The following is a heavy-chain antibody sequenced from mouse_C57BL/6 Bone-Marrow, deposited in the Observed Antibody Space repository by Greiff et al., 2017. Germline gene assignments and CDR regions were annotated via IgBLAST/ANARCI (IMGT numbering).Heavy chain of an antibody. D-gene: IGHD1-1*01. V-gene: IGHV5-6*01. CDR3: ARRGDYYGSSYWYFDV. CDR2: ISSGGSYT. J-gene: IGHJ1*03. Sequence: EVQVVESGGDLVKPGGSLKLSCAASGFTFSSYGMSWVRQTPDKRLEWVATISSGGSYTYYPDSVKGRFTISRDNAKNTLYLQMSSLKSEDTALYYCARRGDYYGSSYWYFDVGGTGTTVTVSS. CDR1: GFTFSSYG.